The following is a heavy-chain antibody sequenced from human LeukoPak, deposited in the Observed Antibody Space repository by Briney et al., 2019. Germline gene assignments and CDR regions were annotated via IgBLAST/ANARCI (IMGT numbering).Heavy chain of an antibody. J-gene: IGHJ4*02. CDR3: AREAGDVDFDY. CDR1: GFTFSSYW. Sequence: GGSLRLSCAASGFTFSSYWMHWVRQAPGKGLVWVSRINSDGSSTSYADSVKGRFTISRDNAKNTLYLQMNSLRAEDTAVYYRAREAGDVDFDYWGQGTLVTVSS. V-gene: IGHV3-74*01. D-gene: IGHD6-19*01. CDR2: INSDGSST.